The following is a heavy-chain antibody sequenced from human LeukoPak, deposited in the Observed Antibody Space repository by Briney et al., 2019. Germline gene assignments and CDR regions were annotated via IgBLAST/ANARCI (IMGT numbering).Heavy chain of an antibody. Sequence: PGGSLRLSCAASGFTFSSYAMSWVRQAPGKGLEWVSAISGSGGSTYYADSVKGRFTISRDNSKNTLYLQMNSLRIDDTAVYYCARVEIREDFDYWGQGVLVTVSS. CDR3: ARVEIREDFDY. D-gene: IGHD5-24*01. CDR1: GFTFSSYA. J-gene: IGHJ4*02. CDR2: ISGSGGST. V-gene: IGHV3-23*01.